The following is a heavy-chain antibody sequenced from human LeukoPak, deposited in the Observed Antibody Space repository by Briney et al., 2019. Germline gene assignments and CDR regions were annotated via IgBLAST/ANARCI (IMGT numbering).Heavy chain of an antibody. CDR2: IYHSGST. V-gene: IGHV4-39*07. J-gene: IGHJ5*02. CDR3: ARDLRGPPNWFDP. CDR1: GGSISSSSYY. Sequence: PSETLSLTCTVSGGSISSSSYYWGWIRQPPGKGLEWIGSIYHSGSTYYNPSLKSRVTISVDTSKNQFSLKLSSVTAADTGVYYCARDLRGPPNWFDPWGQGTLVTVSS.